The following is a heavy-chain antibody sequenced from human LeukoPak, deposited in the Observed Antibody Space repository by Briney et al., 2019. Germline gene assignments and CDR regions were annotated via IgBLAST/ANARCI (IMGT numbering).Heavy chain of an antibody. CDR2: INPSGGST. CDR3: AWASGSYYSIDY. V-gene: IGHV1-46*03. Sequence: GASVKVSCKASGYTFTSYYMHWVRQAPGQGLEWMGIINPSGGSTSYAQKFLGRVTMTRDTSTSTVYMELSSLRSEDTAVYYCAWASGSYYSIDYWGQGTLVTVSS. J-gene: IGHJ4*02. CDR1: GYTFTSYY. D-gene: IGHD1-26*01.